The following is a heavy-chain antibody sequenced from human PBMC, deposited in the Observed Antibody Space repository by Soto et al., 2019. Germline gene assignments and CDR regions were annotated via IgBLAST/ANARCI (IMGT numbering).Heavy chain of an antibody. CDR1: GFTFSSYA. Sequence: EVQVLESGGGLVQPGGSLRLSCAASGFTFSSYAMSWVRQAPGKGLEWVSSISGSGGSTYYADSVKGRFTISRDNSKNTPYLQMNSLTAEDTAVYYCAKDPGEDTYWFDYWGQGTLVTVSS. CDR3: AKDPGEDTYWFDY. V-gene: IGHV3-23*01. CDR2: ISGSGGST. J-gene: IGHJ4*02. D-gene: IGHD2-8*02.